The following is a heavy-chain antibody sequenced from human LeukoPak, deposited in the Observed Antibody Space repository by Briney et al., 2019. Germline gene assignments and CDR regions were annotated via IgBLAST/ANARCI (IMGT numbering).Heavy chain of an antibody. CDR2: IYYSGST. CDR3: ARVGFRGVTYFDY. D-gene: IGHD3-10*01. V-gene: IGHV4-38-2*01. J-gene: IGHJ4*02. Sequence: SETLSLTCAVSGYSISSGYYWGWIRQPPGKGLEWIGSIYYSGSTYYNPSLKSRVTISVDTSKNQFSLKLSSVTAADTAVYYCARVGFRGVTYFDYWGQGTLVTVSS. CDR1: GYSISSGYY.